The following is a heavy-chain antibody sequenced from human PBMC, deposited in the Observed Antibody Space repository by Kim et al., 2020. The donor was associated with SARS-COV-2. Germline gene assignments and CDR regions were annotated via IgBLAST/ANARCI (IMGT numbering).Heavy chain of an antibody. D-gene: IGHD3-3*01. Sequence: ASVKVSCKASGYTFTSYDINWVRQATGQGLEWMGWMNPNSGNTGYAQKFQGRVTMTRNTSISTAYMELSSLRSEDTAVYYCARRTEFTIFGVVTSDAFDIWGQGTMVTVSS. V-gene: IGHV1-8*01. CDR1: GYTFTSYD. J-gene: IGHJ3*02. CDR2: MNPNSGNT. CDR3: ARRTEFTIFGVVTSDAFDI.